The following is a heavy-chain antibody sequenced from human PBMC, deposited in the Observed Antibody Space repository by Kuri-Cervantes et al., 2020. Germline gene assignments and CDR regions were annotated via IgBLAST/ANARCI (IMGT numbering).Heavy chain of an antibody. D-gene: IGHD3-22*01. Sequence: YWIGWVRQMPGKGLEWIGYIYYSGSTYYNPSLKSRVTISVDTSKNQFSLKLSSVTAADTAVYYCARDDRRNWFDPWAREPWSPSPQ. CDR2: IYYSGST. J-gene: IGHJ5*02. V-gene: IGHV4-31*02. CDR1: Y. CDR3: ARDDRRNWFDP.